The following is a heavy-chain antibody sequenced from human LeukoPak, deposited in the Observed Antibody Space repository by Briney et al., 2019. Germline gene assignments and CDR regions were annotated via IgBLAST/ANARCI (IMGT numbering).Heavy chain of an antibody. CDR3: ARGIGYCSSTSCYYYYYGMDV. V-gene: IGHV4-34*01. D-gene: IGHD2-2*01. Sequence: SETLSLTCAVYGGSFSGYYWNWIRQPPGKGLEWIGEINHSGSTNYNPSLKSRVTISVDTSKNQFSLKLSSVTAADTAVYYCARGIGYCSSTSCYYYYYGMDVWGQGTTDTVSS. CDR2: INHSGST. J-gene: IGHJ6*02. CDR1: GGSFSGYY.